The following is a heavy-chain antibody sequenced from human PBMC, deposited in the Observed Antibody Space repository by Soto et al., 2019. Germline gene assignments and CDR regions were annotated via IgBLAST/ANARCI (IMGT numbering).Heavy chain of an antibody. CDR2: IYYSENT. CDR3: ATHPPYGPLDY. D-gene: IGHD4-17*01. J-gene: IGHJ4*02. CDR1: GDSISSSSNH. V-gene: IGHV4-39*01. Sequence: QLQLQESGPGLVKPSETLSLTYTVSGDSISSSSNHWGWIRQPPGKGLEWIGNIYYSENTYYNPSLKSRVTISVDTSKNQFSLRLTSVTAADTAVYYCATHPPYGPLDYWGQGTLVTVSS.